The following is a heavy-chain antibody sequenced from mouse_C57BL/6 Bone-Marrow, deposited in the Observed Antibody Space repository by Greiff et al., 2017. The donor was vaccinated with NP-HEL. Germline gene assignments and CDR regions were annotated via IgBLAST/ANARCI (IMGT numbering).Heavy chain of an antibody. D-gene: IGHD1-1*01. J-gene: IGHJ1*03. CDR2: INPNSGGT. Sequence: VQLQQPGAELVKPGASVKLSCKASGYTFTSYWMHWVKQRPGRGLEWIGSINPNSGGTKYNEKFKSKATLTVDKASSTAYMQLSSLTSEDSAVYYCARLRKYYGSSYGYFDVWGTGTTVTVSS. V-gene: IGHV1-72*01. CDR3: ARLRKYYGSSYGYFDV. CDR1: GYTFTSYW.